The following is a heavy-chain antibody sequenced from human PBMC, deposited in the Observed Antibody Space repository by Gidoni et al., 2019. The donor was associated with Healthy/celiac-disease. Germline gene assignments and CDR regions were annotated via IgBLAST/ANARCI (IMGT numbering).Heavy chain of an antibody. CDR1: GFTFSNAW. Sequence: EVQLVESGGSLVKPGGSLRFSCAASGFTFSNAWMNWVRQAPGKGREWVVRIKSKTDGGTTDYAAPVKGRFTISRDDSKNTLYLQMNSLKTEDTAVYYCTTNRDGIWGQGTLVTVSS. CDR2: IKSKTDGGTT. V-gene: IGHV3-15*07. CDR3: TTNRDGI. J-gene: IGHJ4*02.